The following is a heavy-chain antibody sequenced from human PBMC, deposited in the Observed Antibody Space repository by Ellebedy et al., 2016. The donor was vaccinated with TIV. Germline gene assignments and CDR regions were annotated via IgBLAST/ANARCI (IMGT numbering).Heavy chain of an antibody. CDR3: VRDRGGSAGSDY. CDR2: THPDGGGAK. J-gene: IGHJ4*02. Sequence: GGSLRLSXAASGFTLSDSWMTWVRQAPGKGLEWVANTHPDGGGAKFYADHVKGRFTVSRDNAKNSLYLQMNDLRPDDTAVYFCVRDRGGSAGSDYWGQGTLVTVSS. V-gene: IGHV3-7*04. CDR1: GFTLSDSW. D-gene: IGHD3-10*01.